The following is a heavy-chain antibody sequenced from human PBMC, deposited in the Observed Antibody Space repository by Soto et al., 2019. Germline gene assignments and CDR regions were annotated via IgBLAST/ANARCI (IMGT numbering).Heavy chain of an antibody. V-gene: IGHV1-69*01. CDR3: GRHLYDYVWGSYRH. Sequence: QVQLVQSGAEVKETGSSVKVSCKSSGYIFKNYAVTWLRQAPGQGLEWMGGIIPAFGTPDYSQKFRGRVTITADESTSTVYMELRSLTSEATAVYYCGRHLYDYVWGSYRHWGQGTLVTVSS. J-gene: IGHJ4*02. D-gene: IGHD3-16*02. CDR2: IIPAFGTP. CDR1: GYIFKNYA.